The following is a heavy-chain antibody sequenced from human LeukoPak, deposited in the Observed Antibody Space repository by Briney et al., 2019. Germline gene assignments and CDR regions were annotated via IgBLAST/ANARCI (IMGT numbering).Heavy chain of an antibody. CDR3: ARDAGYCTGGSCWYFDH. V-gene: IGHV1-2*02. CDR1: GYTFSNFY. CDR2: INPNSGKT. D-gene: IGHD2-15*01. Sequence: ASVKVSCKASGYTFSNFYMHWVRQAPGQGLEWMGWINPNSGKTNYAQKFQDRVTLTRDTSISTAYMEVSGLTSDDTAMYYCARDAGYCTGGSCWYFDHWGQGTLVTVSS. J-gene: IGHJ4*02.